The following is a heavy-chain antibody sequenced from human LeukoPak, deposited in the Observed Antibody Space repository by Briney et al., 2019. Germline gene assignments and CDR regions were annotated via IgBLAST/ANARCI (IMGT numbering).Heavy chain of an antibody. J-gene: IGHJ6*03. D-gene: IGHD3-3*01. CDR2: ISAYNGNT. CDR1: GYTFTSSG. V-gene: IGHV1-18*01. Sequence: APLKVSCKASGYTFTSSGISWVRQAPGQRLEWMGWISAYNGNTNYAQKLQGRVNMNTDTSTSTGYMELRSLRSDDTAVYYCARSPYVGDFWSGYWPIPPYYYYYMDVWGKGGTVTVCS. CDR3: ARSPYVGDFWSGYWPIPPYYYYYMDV.